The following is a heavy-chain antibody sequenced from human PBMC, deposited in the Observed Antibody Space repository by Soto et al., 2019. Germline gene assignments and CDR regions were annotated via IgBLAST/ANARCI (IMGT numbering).Heavy chain of an antibody. CDR2: IDPSDSYT. Sequence: GESLKISCKGSGYSFTSYWISWVRQMPGKGLEWMGRIDPSDSYTNYSPSFQGHVTISADKSISTAYLQWSSLRSDDTAVYYCARGITPMDVWGQGTTVTVSS. CDR3: ARGITPMDV. CDR1: GYSFTSYW. V-gene: IGHV5-10-1*01. J-gene: IGHJ6*02. D-gene: IGHD2-15*01.